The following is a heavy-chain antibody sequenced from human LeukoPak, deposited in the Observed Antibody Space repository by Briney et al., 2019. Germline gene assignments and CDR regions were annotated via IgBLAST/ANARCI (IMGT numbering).Heavy chain of an antibody. CDR2: IKGSGDGK. Sequence: PGGSLRLSRAASGFSFKNYAMVWVRQGPGKGLEWVSAIKGSGDGKDYADSVKGRFTISRDNSKNMLYLQMNSLRDDDTAVYFCGRDPNGDYVGAFSFQRWGQGTLVTVSS. CDR3: GRDPNGDYVGAFSFQR. D-gene: IGHD4-17*01. J-gene: IGHJ1*01. CDR1: GFSFKNYA. V-gene: IGHV3-23*01.